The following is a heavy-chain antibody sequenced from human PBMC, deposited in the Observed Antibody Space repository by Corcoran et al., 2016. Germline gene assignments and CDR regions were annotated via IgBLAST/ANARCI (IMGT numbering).Heavy chain of an antibody. CDR2: IYWDDDK. D-gene: IGHD3-10*01. V-gene: IGHV2-5*02. Sequence: QITLKESGPTLVKPTQTLTLTCSVSGFSVSTSGMGVGWIRQPPGKALEWLALIYWDDDKRYSPSLKSRLTITKDTSENQVVLRMTNMDPVDTGTYYCAHRHSSYFDYWGQGTLVTVSS. CDR3: AHRHSSYFDY. CDR1: GFSVSTSGMG. J-gene: IGHJ4*02.